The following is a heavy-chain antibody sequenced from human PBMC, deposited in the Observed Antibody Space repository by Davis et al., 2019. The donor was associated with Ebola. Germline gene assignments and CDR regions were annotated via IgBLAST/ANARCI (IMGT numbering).Heavy chain of an antibody. CDR2: IYLGDSDT. D-gene: IGHD3-22*01. Sequence: GESLKISCKGSENRFTSYWIGWVRQMPGKGLEWMGIIYLGDSDTRYSPSFEGQVTISVDRSISTAYLQWSSLKASDTAMYYCAKQESLYGSSDYWGQGTLVTVSS. CDR3: AKQESLYGSSDY. CDR1: ENRFTSYW. J-gene: IGHJ4*02. V-gene: IGHV5-51*01.